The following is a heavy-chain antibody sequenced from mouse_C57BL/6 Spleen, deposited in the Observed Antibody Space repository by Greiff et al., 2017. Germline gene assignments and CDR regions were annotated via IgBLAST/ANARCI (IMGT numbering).Heavy chain of an antibody. CDR1: GYSITSCYD. Sequence: EVQLQQSGPGMVKPSQSLSLTCTVTGYSITSCYDWHWIRHFPGNKLEWMGYISYSGSTNYNPSLKSRIPITHDTSKNHFFLKLNSVTTEDTAKYYCARGHYSNYVYFDVWGTGTTVTVSS. J-gene: IGHJ1*03. CDR2: ISYSGST. CDR3: ARGHYSNYVYFDV. D-gene: IGHD2-5*01. V-gene: IGHV3-1*01.